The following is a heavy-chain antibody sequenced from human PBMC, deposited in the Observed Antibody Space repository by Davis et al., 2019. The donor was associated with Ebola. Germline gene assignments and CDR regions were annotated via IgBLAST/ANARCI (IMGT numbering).Heavy chain of an antibody. J-gene: IGHJ3*02. CDR2: INPNSGGT. V-gene: IGHV1-2*06. CDR1: GYTFTGYY. Sequence: ASVKVSCKASGYTFTGYYMHWVRQAPGQGLEWMGRINPNSGGTNYAQKFQGRVTMTRDTSISTAYMELSRLRPDDTAVYYCASRHQISSGWYDAFDIWGQGTMVTVSS. D-gene: IGHD6-19*01. CDR3: ASRHQISSGWYDAFDI.